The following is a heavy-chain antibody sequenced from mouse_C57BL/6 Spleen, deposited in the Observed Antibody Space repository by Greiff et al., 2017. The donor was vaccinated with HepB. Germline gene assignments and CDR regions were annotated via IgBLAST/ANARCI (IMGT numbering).Heavy chain of an antibody. CDR1: GFSFNTYA. D-gene: IGHD2-4*01. Sequence: EVQRVESGGGLVQPKGSLKLSCAASGFSFNTYAMNWVRQAPGKGVEWVARIRSKSNNYATYYADSVKDRFTISRDDSESMLYLQMNNLKTEDTAMYYCVMDYDGMDYWGQGTSVTVSS. CDR2: IRSKSNNYAT. CDR3: VMDYDGMDY. J-gene: IGHJ4*01. V-gene: IGHV10-1*01.